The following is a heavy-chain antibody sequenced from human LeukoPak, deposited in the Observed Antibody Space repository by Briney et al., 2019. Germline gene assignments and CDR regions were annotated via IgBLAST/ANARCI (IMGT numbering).Heavy chain of an antibody. CDR3: ARLASGGIY. Sequence: PSETLSLTCTVSGGSISSYYWSWIRQPPGKGLEWIGYIYYSGSTNYNPSLKSRVTISVDTSKNQFSLKLSSVTAADTAVYYCARLASGGIYWGQGSLVTVSS. CDR1: GGSISSYY. V-gene: IGHV4-59*01. D-gene: IGHD2-15*01. J-gene: IGHJ4*02. CDR2: IYYSGST.